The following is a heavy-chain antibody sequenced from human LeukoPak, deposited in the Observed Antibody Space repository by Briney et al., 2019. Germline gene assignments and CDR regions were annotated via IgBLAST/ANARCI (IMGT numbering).Heavy chain of an antibody. D-gene: IGHD3-10*01. Sequence: ASVTVSCKASGYTFTSYDINWVRQATGQGLEWMGWMNPNSGNTGYAQKFQGRVTMTRDTSISTAYMELSRLRSDDTAVYYCASVWFGELFFDYWGPKTLVTVSS. J-gene: IGHJ4*02. CDR3: ASVWFGELFFDY. V-gene: IGHV1-8*01. CDR2: MNPNSGNT. CDR1: GYTFTSYD.